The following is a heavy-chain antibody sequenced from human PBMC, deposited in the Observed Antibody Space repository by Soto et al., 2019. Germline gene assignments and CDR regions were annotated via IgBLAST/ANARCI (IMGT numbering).Heavy chain of an antibody. D-gene: IGHD4-4*01. J-gene: IGHJ4*02. CDR1: GGSISSYY. V-gene: IGHV4-59*08. CDR3: ARHKSSVNFDY. Sequence: SETLSLTCTVSGGSISSYYWSWIRQPPGKGLEWIGYIYYSGSTNYNPSLKSRVTISVDTSKNQFSLKLSSVTAADTAVYYCARHKSSVNFDYWGQGTLVTVSS. CDR2: IYYSGST.